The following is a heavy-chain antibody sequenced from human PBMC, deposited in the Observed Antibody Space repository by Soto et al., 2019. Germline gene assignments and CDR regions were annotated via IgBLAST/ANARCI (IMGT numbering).Heavy chain of an antibody. Sequence: QLQLQESGPGLVKPSETLSLTCTVSGGSMRSSSYYWGWIRQPPGKGLEWIGNIYYSGSTYYNPSLKSRVTISVDTSKNQFSLNPSSVTAADTAVYYCARQAVEIPAGGWGQGTLVIVSS. CDR1: GGSMRSSSYY. CDR3: ARQAVEIPAGG. D-gene: IGHD1-1*01. J-gene: IGHJ4*02. CDR2: IYYSGST. V-gene: IGHV4-39*01.